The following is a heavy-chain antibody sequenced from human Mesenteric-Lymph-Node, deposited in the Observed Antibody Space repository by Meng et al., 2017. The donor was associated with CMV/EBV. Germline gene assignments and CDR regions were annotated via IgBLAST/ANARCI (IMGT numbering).Heavy chain of an antibody. CDR2: ISSSGSTI. CDR3: AREQLYWFDP. D-gene: IGHD1-1*01. V-gene: IGHV3-48*04. CDR1: GFTFSSYS. J-gene: IGHJ5*02. Sequence: GESLKISCAASGFTFSSYSMNWVRQAPGKGLEWVSYISSSGSTIYYADSVKGRFTISRDNAKNSLYLQMNSLRAEDTAVYYCAREQLYWFDPWGQGTLVTVSS.